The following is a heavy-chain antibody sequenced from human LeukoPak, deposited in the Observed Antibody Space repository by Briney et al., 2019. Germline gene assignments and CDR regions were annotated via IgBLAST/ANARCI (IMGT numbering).Heavy chain of an antibody. J-gene: IGHJ5*02. CDR1: GGSISSSSYY. CDR3: ARLLRVGYCSTTTCNWFDP. V-gene: IGHV4-39*07. CDR2: IYYSGST. Sequence: SETLSLTCTVSGGSISSSSYYWGWIRQPPGKGLEWIGSIYYSGSTYYSPSLKSRVTISVDTSKYQFSLKQSSVTAADTAVYYCARLLRVGYCSTTTCNWFDPWGQGTLVTVSS. D-gene: IGHD2-2*03.